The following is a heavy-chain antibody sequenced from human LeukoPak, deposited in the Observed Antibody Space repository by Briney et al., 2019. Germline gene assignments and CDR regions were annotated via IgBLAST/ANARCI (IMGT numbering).Heavy chain of an antibody. Sequence: GGSLRLSCAASGFTFSSHAYAMSWVRQAPGKGLEWLSAITGDGSDTYYANSVKGRFTISRDDSKNTLHLQMNSLRAEDTAVYYCAKAVRYSTTWAAEYFHDWGQGTRVTVSS. V-gene: IGHV3-23*01. CDR2: ITGDGSDT. J-gene: IGHJ1*01. CDR1: GFTFSSHAYA. CDR3: AKAVRYSTTWAAEYFHD. D-gene: IGHD6-13*01.